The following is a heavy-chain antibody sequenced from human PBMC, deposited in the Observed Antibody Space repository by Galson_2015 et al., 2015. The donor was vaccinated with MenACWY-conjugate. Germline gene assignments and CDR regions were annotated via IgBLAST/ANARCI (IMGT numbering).Heavy chain of an antibody. CDR3: ATGPPMLRNFSCDWFDS. D-gene: IGHD3-10*02. Sequence: SLRLSCAASGFTFSDYYMSWLRQAPGKGLEWLSYINSSISYANEAASVKGRFIISSDNANNSLYQKMNSLSAEDTAEYYCATGPPMLRNFSCDWFDSWGQGTLVTVSS. V-gene: IGHV3-11*05. CDR1: GFTFSDYY. CDR2: INSSISYA. J-gene: IGHJ5*01.